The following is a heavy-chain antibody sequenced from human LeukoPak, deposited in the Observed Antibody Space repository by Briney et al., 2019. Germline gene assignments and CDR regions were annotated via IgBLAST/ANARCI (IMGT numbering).Heavy chain of an antibody. CDR1: GFTFSSYE. CDR3: AKDPTHYRVWDDYDSTVLSY. J-gene: IGHJ4*02. V-gene: IGHV3-48*03. D-gene: IGHD3-22*01. CDR2: ISSSGSTI. Sequence: GGSLRLSCAASGFTFSSYEMNWVRQAPGKGLEWVSYISSSGSTIYYADSVKGRFTISRDNAKNSLYLQMNSLRAADTAVYYCAKDPTHYRVWDDYDSTVLSYWGQGTLVTVSS.